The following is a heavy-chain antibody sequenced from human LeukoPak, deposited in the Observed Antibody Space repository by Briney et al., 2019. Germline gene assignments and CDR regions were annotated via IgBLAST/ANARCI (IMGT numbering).Heavy chain of an antibody. D-gene: IGHD6-25*01. CDR1: GFTFSSYE. CDR2: ISSSSSYI. Sequence: KAGGSLRLSCAASGFTFSSYEMNWVRQAPGKGLEWVSSISSSSSYIYYADSVKGRFTISRDNAKNSLYLQMNSLRAEDTAVYYCARDFAATPYYFDYWGQGTLVTVSA. J-gene: IGHJ4*02. CDR3: ARDFAATPYYFDY. V-gene: IGHV3-21*01.